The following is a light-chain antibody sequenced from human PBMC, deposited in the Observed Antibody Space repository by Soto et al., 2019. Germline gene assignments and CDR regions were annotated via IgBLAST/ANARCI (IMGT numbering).Light chain of an antibody. J-gene: IGLJ2*01. CDR3: AAWDDSLNGVV. V-gene: IGLV1-36*01. CDR2: YDD. Sequence: QSVLTQPASVSEASRERVTISCSGSRSNIGDNAVNWYQQLPGKAPKLLIYYDDLLPSGVSDRFSGSKSGTSASLAISGLQSEDEADYYCAAWDDSLNGVVFGGGTKLTV. CDR1: RSNIGDNA.